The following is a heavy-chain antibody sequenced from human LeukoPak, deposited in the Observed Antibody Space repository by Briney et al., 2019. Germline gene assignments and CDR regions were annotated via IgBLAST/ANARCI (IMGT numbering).Heavy chain of an antibody. D-gene: IGHD1-14*01. J-gene: IGHJ4*02. CDR1: GFTFSSYA. CDR2: ISYDGSNK. Sequence: PGGSLRLSCAASGFTFSSYAMHWVRQAPGKGPEWVAVISYDGSNKYYADSVKGRFTISRDNSKNTLYLQMNSLRAEDTAVYYCAKDAVTGVYTFGYWGQGTLVTVSS. CDR3: AKDAVTGVYTFGY. V-gene: IGHV3-30*04.